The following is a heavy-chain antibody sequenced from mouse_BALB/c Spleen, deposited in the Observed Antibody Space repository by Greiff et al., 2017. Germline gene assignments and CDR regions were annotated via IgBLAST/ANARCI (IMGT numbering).Heavy chain of an antibody. J-gene: IGHJ3*01. CDR3: TREGGYYKYEAY. D-gene: IGHD2-14*01. CDR1: GYTFTSYY. V-gene: IGHV1S81*02. CDR2: INPSNGGT. Sequence: QVQLKQSGAGLVKPGASVKLSCKASGYTFTSYYMYWVKQRPGQGLEWIGEINPSNGGTNFNEKFKSKATLTVDKSSSTAYMQLSSLTSEDSAVYYCTREGGYYKYEAYWGQGTMVTVSA.